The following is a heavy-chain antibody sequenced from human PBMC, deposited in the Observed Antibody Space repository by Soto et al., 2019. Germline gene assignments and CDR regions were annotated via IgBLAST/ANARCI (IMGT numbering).Heavy chain of an antibody. CDR1: GFTISNNY. V-gene: IGHV3-53*01. CDR3: PRGPYRSEGS. CDR2: IYSGGST. J-gene: IGHJ5*02. Sequence: WGSLRLSCAASGFTISNNYMSWVRQAPGKGLEWVSVIYSGGSTYYADSVKGRFTISRDNSKNTLFLQMNSLRVEDTAMYYRPRGPYRSEGSWGQGTQVTVSS.